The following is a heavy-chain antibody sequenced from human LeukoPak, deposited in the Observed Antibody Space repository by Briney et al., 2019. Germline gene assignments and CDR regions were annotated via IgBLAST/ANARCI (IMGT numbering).Heavy chain of an antibody. CDR2: ISAYNGNT. V-gene: IGHV1-18*01. J-gene: IGHJ4*02. Sequence: ASVKVSCKVSGYTLTELSMHWVRQAPGQGLEWMGWISAYNGNTNYAQKLQGRVTMTTDTSTSTAYMELRSLRSDDTAVYYCARDGYAYFDYWGQGTLVTVSS. D-gene: IGHD5-18*01. CDR3: ARDGYAYFDY. CDR1: GYTLTELS.